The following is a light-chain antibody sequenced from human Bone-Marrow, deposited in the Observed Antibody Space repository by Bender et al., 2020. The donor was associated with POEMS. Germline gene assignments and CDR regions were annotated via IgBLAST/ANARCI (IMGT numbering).Light chain of an antibody. CDR1: SSDLGSYFF. V-gene: IGLV2-14*01. CDR2: DVN. CDR3: SSYTSSRTL. J-gene: IGLJ3*02. Sequence: QSALTQPASVSASPGQSITISCTATSSDLGSYFFVAWYQQYPGKAPKLLIYDVNDRPSGVSDRFSASKSGNTASLTISGLQTEDEADYFCSSYTSSRTLFGGGTKLTVL.